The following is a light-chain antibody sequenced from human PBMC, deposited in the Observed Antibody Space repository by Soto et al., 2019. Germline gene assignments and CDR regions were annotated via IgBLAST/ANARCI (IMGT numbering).Light chain of an antibody. J-gene: IGKJ1*01. CDR2: AAS. CDR3: QQSYSPPLT. CDR1: QSLGNN. V-gene: IGKV1-39*01. Sequence: DFQMTQSPSSLSASVGDTVIIPCRARQSLGNNLSWYQQKPGNAPNLLMSAASTLQSGVPLRFSGSGAGTDFTLTISSLQSEDFATYYCQQSYSPPLTFGPGTRV.